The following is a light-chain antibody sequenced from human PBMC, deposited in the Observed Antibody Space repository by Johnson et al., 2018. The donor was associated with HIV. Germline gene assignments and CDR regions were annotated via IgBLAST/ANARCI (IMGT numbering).Light chain of an antibody. CDR2: DNN. V-gene: IGLV1-51*01. CDR1: SSNIGNNY. CDR3: GTWDSSPSAYV. J-gene: IGLJ1*01. Sequence: QSALTQPPSVSAAPGQKVTISCSGSSSNIGNNYVSWYQQLPGTAPKLLIYDNNKRPSGIPDRFSASKSGTSATLGITGLQTGDEADYYCGTWDSSPSAYVFGTGTKVTVL.